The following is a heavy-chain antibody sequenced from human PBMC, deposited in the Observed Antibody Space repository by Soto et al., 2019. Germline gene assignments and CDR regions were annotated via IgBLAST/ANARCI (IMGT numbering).Heavy chain of an antibody. J-gene: IGHJ6*03. CDR1: GFTFSSYG. D-gene: IGHD1-7*01. CDR3: AKDHNWNSLSWDYYYYMDV. Sequence: PGGSLRLSCAASGFTFSSYGMHWVRQAPGKGLEWVAVISYDGSNKYYADSVKGRFTISRDNSKNTLYLQMNSLRAEDTAVYYCAKDHNWNSLSWDYYYYMDVWGKGTTVTVSS. V-gene: IGHV3-30*18. CDR2: ISYDGSNK.